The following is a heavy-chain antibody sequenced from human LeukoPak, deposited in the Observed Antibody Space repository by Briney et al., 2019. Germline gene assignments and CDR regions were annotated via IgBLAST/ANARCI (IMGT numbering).Heavy chain of an antibody. CDR1: GFTFSSYA. J-gene: IGHJ4*02. CDR3: ARDTVTPHFDY. Sequence: GGSPRLSCAASGFTFSSYAMHWVRQAPGKGLEWVAVISYDGSNKYYADSVKGRFTISRDKSKNTLYLQMNSLRAEDTAVYYCARDTVTPHFDYWGQGTLVTVSS. D-gene: IGHD4-17*01. CDR2: ISYDGSNK. V-gene: IGHV3-30*04.